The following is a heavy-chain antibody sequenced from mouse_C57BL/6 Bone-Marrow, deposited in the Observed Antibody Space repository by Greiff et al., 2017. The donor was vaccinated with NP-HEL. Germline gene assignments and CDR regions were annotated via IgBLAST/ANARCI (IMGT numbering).Heavy chain of an antibody. CDR2: IHPNSGRT. Sequence: QVQLQQSGAELVKPGASVKLSCKASGYTFTSYWMHWVKQRPGQGLEWIGMIHPNSGRTNYNEHLNSKATLTVDKSSSTAYMQLSSLTSEDSAVYYCARLATVVRFDYWGQGTTLTVSA. J-gene: IGHJ2*01. V-gene: IGHV1-64*01. D-gene: IGHD1-1*01. CDR3: ARLATVVRFDY. CDR1: GYTFTSYW.